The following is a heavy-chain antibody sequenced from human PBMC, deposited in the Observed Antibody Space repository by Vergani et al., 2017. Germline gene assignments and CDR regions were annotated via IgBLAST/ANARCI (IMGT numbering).Heavy chain of an antibody. Sequence: QVQLVESGGGVVKPGRSLRLSCAASGFTFRSYAMHWVRQAPGKGLEWVAVISDDGSNKYYADSVKGRFTISRDNSKNTLYLQINSRRAEDTAVYYCARAPQSYSNSYSYFDYWGQGTLVTVSS. CDR2: ISDDGSNK. CDR1: GFTFRSYA. CDR3: ARAPQSYSNSYSYFDY. J-gene: IGHJ4*02. D-gene: IGHD4-11*01. V-gene: IGHV3-30*01.